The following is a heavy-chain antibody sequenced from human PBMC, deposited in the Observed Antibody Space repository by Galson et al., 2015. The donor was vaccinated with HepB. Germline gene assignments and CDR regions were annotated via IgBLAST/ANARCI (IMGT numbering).Heavy chain of an antibody. D-gene: IGHD6-13*01. J-gene: IGHJ4*02. Sequence: SLRLSCAASGFTFDDYAMHWVRQAPGKGLEWVSGISWNSGSIGYADSVKGRFTISRDNAKNSLYLQMNSLRAEDTALYYCAKDSEEVAAGYFDYWGQGTLVTVSS. CDR3: AKDSEEVAAGYFDY. CDR1: GFTFDDYA. CDR2: ISWNSGSI. V-gene: IGHV3-9*01.